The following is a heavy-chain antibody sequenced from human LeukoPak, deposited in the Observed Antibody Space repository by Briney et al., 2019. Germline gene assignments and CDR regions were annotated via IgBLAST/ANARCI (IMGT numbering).Heavy chain of an antibody. CDR2: INHSGST. D-gene: IGHD1-26*01. Sequence: SETLSLTCTVSGGSISSSSYYWGWIRQPPGKGLEWIGEINHSGSTNYNPSLKSRVTISVDTSKNQFSLKLSSVAAADTAVYYCARDVGATPGWFDPWGQGTLVTVSS. V-gene: IGHV4-39*07. CDR3: ARDVGATPGWFDP. CDR1: GGSISSSSYY. J-gene: IGHJ5*02.